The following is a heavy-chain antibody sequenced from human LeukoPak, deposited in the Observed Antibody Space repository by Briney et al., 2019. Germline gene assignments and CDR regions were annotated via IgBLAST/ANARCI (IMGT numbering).Heavy chain of an antibody. Sequence: GGSLRLSCAASGFTFSSYEMNWVRQAPGKGLEWVSYITSSGTSIHYADSVKGRFTISRDNVKNSLYLQMNSLRAEDTAVYYCASLDRGSYYSFDYWGQGTLVTVSS. CDR2: ITSSGTSI. D-gene: IGHD1-26*01. J-gene: IGHJ4*02. CDR3: ASLDRGSYYSFDY. V-gene: IGHV3-48*03. CDR1: GFTFSSYE.